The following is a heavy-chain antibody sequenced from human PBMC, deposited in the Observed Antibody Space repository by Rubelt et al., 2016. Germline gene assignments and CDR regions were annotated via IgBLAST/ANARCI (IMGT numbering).Heavy chain of an antibody. Sequence: SYSMNWVRQAPGKGLEWVSYISSSSSTIYYADSVKGRFTISRDNAKNSLYLQMNSLRAEDTAVYYCARKTSSGWSEDAFDIWGQGTMVTVSS. D-gene: IGHD6-19*01. V-gene: IGHV3-48*01. CDR3: ARKTSSGWSEDAFDI. J-gene: IGHJ3*02. CDR2: ISSSSSTI. CDR1: SYS.